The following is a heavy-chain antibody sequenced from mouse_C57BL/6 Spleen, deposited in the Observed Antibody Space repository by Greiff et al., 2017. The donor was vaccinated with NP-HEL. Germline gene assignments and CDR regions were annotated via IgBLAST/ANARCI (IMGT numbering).Heavy chain of an antibody. D-gene: IGHD1-1*01. CDR1: GYTFTEYT. CDR3: ARHEEGSYYYCSSPPIFMDY. CDR2: FYPGSGSI. J-gene: IGHJ4*01. Sequence: QVQLQQSGAELVKPGASVKLSCKASGYTFTEYTIHWVKQRSGQGLEWIGWFYPGSGSIKYNEKFKDKATLTADKSSRTVYMELSRLTSEDSAVYFCARHEEGSYYYCSSPPIFMDYWGQGTSVTVSS. V-gene: IGHV1-62-2*01.